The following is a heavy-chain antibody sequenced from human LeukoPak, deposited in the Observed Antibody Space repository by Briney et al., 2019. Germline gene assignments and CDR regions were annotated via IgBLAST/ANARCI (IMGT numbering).Heavy chain of an antibody. Sequence: GGSLRLSCAASGFTFSSYSMNWVRKAPGKGLEWVSYISSSSSTIYYADSVKGRFTISRDNAKNSLYLQMNSLRAEDTAVYYCARGGSGWYFGYYFDYWGQGTLVTVSS. V-gene: IGHV3-48*04. CDR3: ARGGSGWYFGYYFDY. J-gene: IGHJ4*02. CDR1: GFTFSSYS. D-gene: IGHD6-19*01. CDR2: ISSSSSTI.